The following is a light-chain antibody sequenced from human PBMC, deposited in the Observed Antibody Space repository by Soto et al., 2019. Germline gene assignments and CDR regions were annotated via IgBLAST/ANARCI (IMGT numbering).Light chain of an antibody. CDR1: QTISSW. J-gene: IGKJ4*02. CDR2: KAS. Sequence: DIQMTQSPSTLSGSVGDRVTITCRASQTISSWLAWYQQKPGKAPKLLIYKASTLKSGVPSRFSGSGSGTEFTLTISSLQPDDFATYYCQQRSTYTSKFGGGTKVDIK. V-gene: IGKV1-5*03. CDR3: QQRSTYTSK.